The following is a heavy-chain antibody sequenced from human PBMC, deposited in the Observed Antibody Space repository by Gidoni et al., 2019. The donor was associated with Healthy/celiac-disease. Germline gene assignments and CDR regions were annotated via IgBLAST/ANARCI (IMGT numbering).Heavy chain of an antibody. Sequence: QFQLVESGGGVVQPGRSLSLSCASSGFTFRSHAMHWVRQAPGKGLEWVAVRSYDGSNKDYADSVKGRFTISRDNSKNTLYLQMNSLRAEDTAVYYCARDQPSQIAAASFFNYWGQGTLVTVSS. J-gene: IGHJ4*02. CDR1: GFTFRSHA. CDR3: ARDQPSQIAAASFFNY. V-gene: IGHV3-30-3*01. CDR2: RSYDGSNK. D-gene: IGHD6-6*01.